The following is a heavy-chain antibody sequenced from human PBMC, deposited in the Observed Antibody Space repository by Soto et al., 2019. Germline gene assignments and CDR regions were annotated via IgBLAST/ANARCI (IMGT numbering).Heavy chain of an antibody. D-gene: IGHD4-17*01. Sequence: PLETLYLTCTVAGGSMRANCWTWIRQSPGKGLEWIGYIYYTGSTKYNPSLQSRVTISLDTSKNQFSLRLTSVTSADTAVYYCARGGSYGDFFDYWGQGAQVTVSS. CDR1: GGSMRANC. V-gene: IGHV4-59*01. CDR2: IYYTGST. J-gene: IGHJ4*02. CDR3: ARGGSYGDFFDY.